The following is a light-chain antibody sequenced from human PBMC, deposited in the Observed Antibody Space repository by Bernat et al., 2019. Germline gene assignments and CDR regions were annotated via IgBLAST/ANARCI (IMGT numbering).Light chain of an antibody. CDR1: QDISRY. CDR3: QQHESLPVT. V-gene: IGKV1-33*01. CDR2: DAS. J-gene: IGKJ4*01. Sequence: DIQMTQSPSSLSASVGDRVTITCQASQDISRYLNWYQHKSGKAPKLLIYDASILEMGVPSRFSGRGSGMEFSLTISSLQPADIAVYYCQQHESLPVTFGGGTKVEI.